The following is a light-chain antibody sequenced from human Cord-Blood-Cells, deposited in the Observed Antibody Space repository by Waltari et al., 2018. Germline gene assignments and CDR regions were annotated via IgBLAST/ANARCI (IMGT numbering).Light chain of an antibody. V-gene: IGKV1-39*01. CDR1: QSISSY. J-gene: IGKJ2*01. Sequence: DIQMTQSPSSLSASVGDRVTITCRASQSISSYLNWYQQKARQAPKLLIYAAFSLQSGVPSRFSGSGSGTDFTLTISSLLPEDFATYYCQQSYSTPYTFGQGTKLEIK. CDR3: QQSYSTPYT. CDR2: AAF.